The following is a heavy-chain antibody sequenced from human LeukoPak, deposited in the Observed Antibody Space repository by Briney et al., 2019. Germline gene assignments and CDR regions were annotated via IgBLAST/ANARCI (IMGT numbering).Heavy chain of an antibody. CDR1: GASISSGGYF. CDR3: ARERPLDTVVSQDF. Sequence: SETLSLTCTVSGASISSGGYFWSWIRQPPGKGLEWIGYIYHTGNTYYNPSLESRVTMSVDKSKNQFSLSLASVTVADTAMYYCARERPLDTVVSQDFWGQGTLVIVSS. CDR2: IYHTGNT. V-gene: IGHV4-30-2*01. D-gene: IGHD4-23*01. J-gene: IGHJ4*02.